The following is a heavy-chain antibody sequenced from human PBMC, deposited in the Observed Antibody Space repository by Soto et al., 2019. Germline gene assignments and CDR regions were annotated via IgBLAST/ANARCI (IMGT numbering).Heavy chain of an antibody. CDR2: ISYDGSNK. Sequence: QVQLVESGGGVVQPGRSLRLSCAASGFTFSSYAMHWVRQAPGKGLEWVAVISYDGSNKYYADSVKGRFTISRDNSKNTLYLQMNSLRAEDTAVYYCARDMRCISTSCYASLGYYYGMDVWGQGTTVTVSS. V-gene: IGHV3-30-3*01. J-gene: IGHJ6*02. CDR3: ARDMRCISTSCYASLGYYYGMDV. D-gene: IGHD2-2*01. CDR1: GFTFSSYA.